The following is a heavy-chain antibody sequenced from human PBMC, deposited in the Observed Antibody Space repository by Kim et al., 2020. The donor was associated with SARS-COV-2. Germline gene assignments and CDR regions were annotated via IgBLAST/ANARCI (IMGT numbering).Heavy chain of an antibody. D-gene: IGHD3-10*01. CDR1: GYTFTNFQ. CDR2: INTYSGNT. J-gene: IGHJ6*01. V-gene: IGHV1-18*01. CDR3: ARDLAESSRGSASLS. Sequence: ASVKVSCKASGYTFTNFQINWVRQAPGRGLEWMGWINTYSGNTNYAQKFQGRVTMTTDPFTATAYMELRSLRSDDAAVYFCARDLAESSRGSASLSWG.